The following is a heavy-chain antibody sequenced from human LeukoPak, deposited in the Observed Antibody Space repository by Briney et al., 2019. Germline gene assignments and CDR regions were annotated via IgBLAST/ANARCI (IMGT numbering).Heavy chain of an antibody. CDR3: ARGDGYNSYYYYYYMDV. V-gene: IGHV4-59*01. CDR1: GGSISSYY. Sequence: SETLSLTCTVSGGSISSYYWSWIRQPPGKGLEWIGYIYYSESTNYNPSLKSRVTISVDTSKNQFSLKLSSVTAADTAVYYCARGDGYNSYYYYYYMDVWGKGTTVTVSS. CDR2: IYYSEST. D-gene: IGHD5-24*01. J-gene: IGHJ6*03.